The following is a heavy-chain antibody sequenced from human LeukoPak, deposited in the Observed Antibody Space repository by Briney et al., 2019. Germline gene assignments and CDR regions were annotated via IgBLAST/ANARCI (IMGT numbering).Heavy chain of an antibody. J-gene: IGHJ4*02. CDR2: INPNSGGT. CDR3: ATARNMMTTISVGGFDY. D-gene: IGHD3-9*01. CDR1: GYTLTRFY. V-gene: IGHV1-2*02. Sequence: ASVKVSLKSSGYTLTRFYIHWVRQAPGQGLEWMGWINPNSGGTNYAQKFQGRVTMTRDSSISTAYMELSRLSSDDTAVYYCATARNMMTTISVGGFDYWGQGTLVTVSS.